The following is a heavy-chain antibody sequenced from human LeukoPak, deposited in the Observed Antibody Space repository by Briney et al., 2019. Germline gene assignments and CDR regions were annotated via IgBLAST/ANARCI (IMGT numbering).Heavy chain of an antibody. CDR3: AKGGGQWVNYFDY. J-gene: IGHJ4*02. Sequence: GGSLRLSCAVSGLTFSNYWMHWVRQAPGKGLVWVSRISNDGTSTSYADSVKGRFTISRDNAKNTLYLQMNSLRAEDTAVYYCAKGGGQWVNYFDYWGQGTLVTVSS. CDR1: GLTFSNYW. D-gene: IGHD6-19*01. V-gene: IGHV3-74*01. CDR2: ISNDGTST.